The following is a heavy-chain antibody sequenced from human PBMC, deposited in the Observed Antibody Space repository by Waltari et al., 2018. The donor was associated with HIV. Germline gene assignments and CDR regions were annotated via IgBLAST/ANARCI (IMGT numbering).Heavy chain of an antibody. CDR3: VRCRGVIAAAGLDY. V-gene: IGHV3-48*03. J-gene: IGHJ4*02. CDR2: ISSSGSTI. Sequence: VRQAPGKGLEWVSYISSSGSTIYYADSVKGRFTISRDNAKNSLYLQMNSLRAEDTAVYYCVRCRGVIAAAGLDYWGQGTLVTVSS. D-gene: IGHD6-13*01.